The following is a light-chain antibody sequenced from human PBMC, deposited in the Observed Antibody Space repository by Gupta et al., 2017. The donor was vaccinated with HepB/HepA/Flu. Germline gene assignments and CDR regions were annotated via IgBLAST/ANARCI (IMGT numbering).Light chain of an antibody. CDR3: AAWDDSMNGPV. V-gene: IGLV1-44*01. CDR2: SNN. Sequence: QSVVTPPPSASGTPGQRATISCSGSSSNIGSNTVNWYQQLPGTAPKVLIYSNNQRPSGVPDRFSGSKSGTSASLAISGLQSEDEADYYCAAWDDSMNGPVFGGGTKLTVL. CDR1: SSNIGSNT. J-gene: IGLJ3*02.